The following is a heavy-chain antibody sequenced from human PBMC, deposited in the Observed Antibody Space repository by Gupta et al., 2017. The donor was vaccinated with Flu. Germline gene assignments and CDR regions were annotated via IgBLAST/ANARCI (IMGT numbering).Heavy chain of an antibody. CDR2: ISNTGNT. V-gene: IGHV4-39*01. Sequence: LQLQEWWSGLVDASGTLSLSCSVSGVSLSSSSYYWGWIRQPPGKGLEWIGSISNTGNTYYNPSLKSRVTISVDTSKSQFSLKLSSVTAADTAVYYCARKPGSASYYLDYWGQGTLVTVSS. D-gene: IGHD3-10*01. CDR1: GVSLSSSSYY. CDR3: ARKPGSASYYLDY. J-gene: IGHJ4*02.